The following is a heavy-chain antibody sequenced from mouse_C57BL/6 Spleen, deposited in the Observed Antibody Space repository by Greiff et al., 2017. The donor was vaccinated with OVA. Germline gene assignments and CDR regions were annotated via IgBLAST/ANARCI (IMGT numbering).Heavy chain of an antibody. V-gene: IGHV1-39*01. D-gene: IGHD1-1*01. CDR3: ARGASTVVEGPYAMDY. J-gene: IGHJ4*01. CDR2: INPNYGTT. CDR1: GYSFTDYN. Sequence: VQLKQSGPELVKPGASVKISCKASGYSFTDYNMNWVKQSNGKSLEWIGVINPNYGTTSYNQKFKGKATLTVDQSSSTAYMQLNSLTSADSAVYYCARGASTVVEGPYAMDYWGKGTSVTVSS.